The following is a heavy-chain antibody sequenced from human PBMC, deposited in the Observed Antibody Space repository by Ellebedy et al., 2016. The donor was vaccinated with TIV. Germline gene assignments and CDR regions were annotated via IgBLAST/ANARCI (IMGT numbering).Heavy chain of an antibody. V-gene: IGHV3-74*01. Sequence: GESLKISCAASGFTFSSYWMHWVRQAPGKGLVWVSRINSDGSSTSYADSVKGRFTISRDNAKNTLYLQMNSLRAEDTALYYCAKETLAAAADVNAFDIWGQGTMVTVSS. J-gene: IGHJ3*02. D-gene: IGHD6-13*01. CDR3: AKETLAAAADVNAFDI. CDR1: GFTFSSYW. CDR2: INSDGSST.